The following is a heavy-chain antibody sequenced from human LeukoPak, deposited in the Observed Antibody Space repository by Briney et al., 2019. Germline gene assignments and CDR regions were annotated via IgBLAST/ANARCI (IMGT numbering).Heavy chain of an antibody. CDR3: ARVGSSWYKVEDY. V-gene: IGHV4-59*12. D-gene: IGHD6-13*01. CDR1: GGSISSYY. J-gene: IGHJ4*02. CDR2: IYYSGST. Sequence: SETLSLTCTVSGGSISSYYWSWIRQPPGKGLEWIGYIYYSGSTNYNPSLKSRVTMSVDTSKNQFSLKLSSVTAADTAVYYCARVGSSWYKVEDYWGQGTLVTVSS.